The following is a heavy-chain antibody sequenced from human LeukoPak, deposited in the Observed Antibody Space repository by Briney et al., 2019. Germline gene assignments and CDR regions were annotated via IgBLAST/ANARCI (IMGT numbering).Heavy chain of an antibody. CDR2: IYSGGST. J-gene: IGHJ4*02. CDR1: GGSISSSSYY. V-gene: IGHV3-53*03. D-gene: IGHD6-13*01. CDR3: ARVSGIATAGYFDY. Sequence: ETLSLTCTVSGGSISSSSYYWGWIRQPPGKGLEWVSVIYSGGSTYYADSVKGRFTISRDNSKNTLYFQMNSLRAEDTAVYYCARVSGIATAGYFDYWGQGTLVTVSS.